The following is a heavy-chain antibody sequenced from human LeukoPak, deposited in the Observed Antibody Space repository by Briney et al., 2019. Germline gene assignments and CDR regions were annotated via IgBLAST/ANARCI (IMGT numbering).Heavy chain of an antibody. CDR2: IYYSGST. CDR3: ARVGWDRTQAPNYYYGMDV. CDR1: GGSISSSSYY. Sequence: SETLSLTCTVSGGSISSSSYYWGWIRQPPGKGLEWIGSIYYSGSTYYNPSLKSRVTISVDTSKNQFSLKLSSVTAADTAVYYCARVGWDRTQAPNYYYGMDVWGQGTTVTVSS. J-gene: IGHJ6*02. V-gene: IGHV4-39*01. D-gene: IGHD1-26*01.